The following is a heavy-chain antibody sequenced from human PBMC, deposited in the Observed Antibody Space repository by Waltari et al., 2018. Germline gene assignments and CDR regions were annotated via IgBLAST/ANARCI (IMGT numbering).Heavy chain of an antibody. D-gene: IGHD6-6*01. CDR3: AGTAARAGEYYYYYMDV. CDR1: GVTFSSYA. Sequence: QVQLVQSGAEVKKPGSSVKFSCTASGVTFSSYAIRRVRPPPGQGLEWMGGIIPIFGTANYAQKFQGRVTITTDESTSTAYMELSSLRSEDTAVYYCAGTAARAGEYYYYYMDVWGKGTTVTVSS. J-gene: IGHJ6*03. V-gene: IGHV1-69*05. CDR2: IIPIFGTA.